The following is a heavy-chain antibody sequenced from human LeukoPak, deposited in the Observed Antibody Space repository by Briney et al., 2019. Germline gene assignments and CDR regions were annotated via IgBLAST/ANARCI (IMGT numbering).Heavy chain of an antibody. CDR2: VKSKTGGGTI. J-gene: IGHJ4*02. Sequence: GGSLRLSCAASGFTFSNAWMNWVRQAPGKGLEWVGRVKSKTGGGTIDYAAPVKGRFTISRDDSKDTLYLQMNSLKSEDTAVYHCTTAAFVGATAYWGQGALVIVSS. D-gene: IGHD1-26*01. CDR1: GFTFSNAW. V-gene: IGHV3-15*07. CDR3: TTAAFVGATAY.